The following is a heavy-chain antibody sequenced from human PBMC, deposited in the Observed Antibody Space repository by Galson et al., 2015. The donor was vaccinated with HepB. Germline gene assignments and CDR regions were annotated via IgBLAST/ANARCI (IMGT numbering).Heavy chain of an antibody. J-gene: IGHJ4*02. D-gene: IGHD5-24*01. Sequence: LRLSCAASGFTFTAYTMTWIRQAPGKGLEWVSSFSISGGTSYADSVKGRFTISRDNSKSTLYLQMNYLRAEDTALYYCAKGGHGDGHGDFDYWGQGAQVTVSS. CDR3: AKGGHGDGHGDFDY. CDR2: FSISGGT. CDR1: GFTFTAYT. V-gene: IGHV3-23*01.